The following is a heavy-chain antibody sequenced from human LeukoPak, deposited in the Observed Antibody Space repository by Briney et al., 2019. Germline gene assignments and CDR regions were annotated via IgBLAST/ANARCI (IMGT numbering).Heavy chain of an antibody. J-gene: IGHJ4*02. D-gene: IGHD2-21*02. CDR3: AKKTSYCGGDCYPYYFDH. CDR2: ISGSGGST. CDR1: GFAFSSYT. Sequence: GGSLRLSCAASGFAFSSYTMGWVRQAPGKGLEWVSAISGSGGSTYYADSVKGRFTISRDDSKNTLYVQMNSLRAEDTAVYYCAKKTSYCGGDCYPYYFDHWGQGTLVTVSS. V-gene: IGHV3-23*01.